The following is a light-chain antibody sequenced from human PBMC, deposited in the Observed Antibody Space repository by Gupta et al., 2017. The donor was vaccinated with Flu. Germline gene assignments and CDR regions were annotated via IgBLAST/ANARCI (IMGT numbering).Light chain of an antibody. CDR1: SASMGNNC. V-gene: IGLV1-44*01. Sequence: SASMGNNCVNWYLQGPVTAPTPLIYDNSERPSGVPARFSGSKSGTSASLAISRLQSETEADYYCATWDDSLTGHYVFGSGTTVTVL. CDR2: DNS. CDR3: ATWDDSLTGHYV. J-gene: IGLJ1*01.